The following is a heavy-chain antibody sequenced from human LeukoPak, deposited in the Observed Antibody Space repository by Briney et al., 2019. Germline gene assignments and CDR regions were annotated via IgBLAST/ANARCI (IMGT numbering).Heavy chain of an antibody. D-gene: IGHD3-3*01. CDR2: IHFSGAS. J-gene: IGHJ4*02. Sequence: SETLSLTCSVSGYSISSGYDWGWIRQSLEKGLEWIASIHFSGASYYNPSLKSRVTISVDTSKNKVSLKLTSVTAADTAVYYCARAPGRSGYSGEIVFDYWGQGTLVTVSS. CDR1: GYSISSGYD. CDR3: ARAPGRSGYSGEIVFDY. V-gene: IGHV4-38-2*02.